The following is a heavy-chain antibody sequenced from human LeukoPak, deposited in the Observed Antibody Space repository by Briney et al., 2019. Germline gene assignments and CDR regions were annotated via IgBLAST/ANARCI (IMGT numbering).Heavy chain of an antibody. D-gene: IGHD3-22*01. J-gene: IGHJ4*02. Sequence: SVKVSCKASGGTFSSYAISWVRQAPGQGLEWMGGIIPIFGTANYAQKFQGRVTITADESTSTAYMELSSLRSEDTAVYYCARFGGQYYYDSSGYYYFDYWGQGTLVTVSS. V-gene: IGHV1-69*13. CDR2: IIPIFGTA. CDR3: ARFGGQYYYDSSGYYYFDY. CDR1: GGTFSSYA.